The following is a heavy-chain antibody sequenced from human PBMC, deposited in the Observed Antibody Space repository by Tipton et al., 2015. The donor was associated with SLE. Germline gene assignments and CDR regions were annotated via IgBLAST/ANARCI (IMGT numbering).Heavy chain of an antibody. Sequence: TLSLTCIVSGDSISNYYWSWIRQPPGKRLEWIGDIYHSESSNYNPSLQSRVTISVDTSKNQFSLKLSSVTAADTAVYYCARLGTGIFDYWGQGTLVTVSS. V-gene: IGHV4-59*01. J-gene: IGHJ4*02. CDR3: ARLGTGIFDY. CDR1: GDSISNYY. CDR2: IYHSESS. D-gene: IGHD1-1*01.